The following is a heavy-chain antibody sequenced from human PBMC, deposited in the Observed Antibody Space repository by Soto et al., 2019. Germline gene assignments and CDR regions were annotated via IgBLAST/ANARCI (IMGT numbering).Heavy chain of an antibody. Sequence: LSLTCTVSGGSISSSSYYWGWIRQPPGKGLEWIGSIYYSASTYYNPSLKSRVTISVDTSKNQFSPKLSSVTAADTAVYYCARQLYCSGGSCYLDYFDYWGQGTLVTVSS. V-gene: IGHV4-39*01. CDR1: GGSISSSSYY. J-gene: IGHJ4*02. D-gene: IGHD2-15*01. CDR3: ARQLYCSGGSCYLDYFDY. CDR2: IYYSAST.